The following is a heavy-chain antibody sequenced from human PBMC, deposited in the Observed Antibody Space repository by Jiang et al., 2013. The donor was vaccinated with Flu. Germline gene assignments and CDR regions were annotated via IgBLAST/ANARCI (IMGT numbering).Heavy chain of an antibody. V-gene: IGHV1-69*10. J-gene: IGHJ3*02. CDR3: AREPGYSVYVGALDI. Sequence: GAEVKKPGSSVKVSCKASGDTFSDSSISWVRQAPGQGLEWLGGISPIRDLTTYAQKFQDRVTITADKSTTTAYMELSGLRAEDTAVYYCAREPGYSVYVGALDIWGPGTVVTVSS. CDR1: GDTFSDSS. D-gene: IGHD5/OR15-5a*01. CDR2: ISPIRDLT.